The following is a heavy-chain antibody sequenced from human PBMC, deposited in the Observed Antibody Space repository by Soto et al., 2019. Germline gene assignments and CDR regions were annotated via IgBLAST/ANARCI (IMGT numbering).Heavy chain of an antibody. CDR1: GYTFTSYY. J-gene: IGHJ6*02. CDR3: ANVCGDRNNNYFGVHV. CDR2: IIPSFGTA. D-gene: IGHD4-17*01. Sequence: SVQVWCEGSGYTFTSYYMNWVRQAPGQGLEWMGIIIPSFGTAKYAQKFQGRVTITADESTNTAYMELSSLRSEDTAVYYCANVCGDRNNNYFGVHVWGQGTTVTVSS. V-gene: IGHV1-69*15.